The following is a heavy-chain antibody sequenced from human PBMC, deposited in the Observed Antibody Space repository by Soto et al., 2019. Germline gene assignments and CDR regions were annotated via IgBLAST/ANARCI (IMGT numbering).Heavy chain of an antibody. CDR1: GYPFTSYG. V-gene: IGHV1-18*01. CDR2: INVYNGNT. D-gene: IGHD3-10*01. J-gene: IGHJ4*02. Sequence: QVQLVQSGAEVKKPGASVKVSCKASGYPFTSYGISWVRQAPGQGLEWMGWINVYNGNTNYAQKLQGRVTMTTDTSTTTAYLDLRSLRSDDTAVYFCARDTSRGEYDYWGQGTLVTVSS. CDR3: ARDTSRGEYDY.